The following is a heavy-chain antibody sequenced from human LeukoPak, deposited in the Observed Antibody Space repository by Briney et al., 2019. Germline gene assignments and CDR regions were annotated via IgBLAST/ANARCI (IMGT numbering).Heavy chain of an antibody. V-gene: IGHV5-51*01. CDR2: IYPGDSDT. J-gene: IGHJ4*02. Sequence: GESLKISCQAFGYSFTKQWIGWVRQTPGKGLEWMGIIYPGDSDTRYSPSFQGQVTISADKSINTAYLQWNSLRASDTAMCYCARLRCSDGSCYIDYWGQGTLVTVSS. CDR1: GYSFTKQW. D-gene: IGHD2-15*01. CDR3: ARLRCSDGSCYIDY.